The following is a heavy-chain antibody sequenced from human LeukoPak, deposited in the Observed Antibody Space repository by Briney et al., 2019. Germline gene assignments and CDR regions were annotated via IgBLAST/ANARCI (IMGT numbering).Heavy chain of an antibody. V-gene: IGHV3-23*01. D-gene: IGHD6-13*01. J-gene: IGHJ4*02. Sequence: GGSLSLSCSACGFTFSNCGMSWVRQAPGQEKEWVSGPSASGDGQFYADSVEGRFTISRDISKNIWYLQMDSLRAEDTAVYYCVKGRISEDGLDFWGQGTLVTVSS. CDR2: PSASGDGQ. CDR3: VKGRISEDGLDF. CDR1: GFTFSNCG.